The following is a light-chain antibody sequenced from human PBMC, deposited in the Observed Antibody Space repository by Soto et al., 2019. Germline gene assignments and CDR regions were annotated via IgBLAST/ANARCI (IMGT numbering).Light chain of an antibody. J-gene: IGLJ2*01. V-gene: IGLV2-23*01. Sequence: QSVLTQPASVSGSPGQSITISCTGTSSDVGTYNLVSWYQQHPGKAPKLMIYEATKRPSGVSNRFSGSKSGNTASLTISGLQADDEADYYCCSYAGSSAYVVFGGGTNLTVL. CDR3: CSYAGSSAYVV. CDR1: SSDVGTYNL. CDR2: EAT.